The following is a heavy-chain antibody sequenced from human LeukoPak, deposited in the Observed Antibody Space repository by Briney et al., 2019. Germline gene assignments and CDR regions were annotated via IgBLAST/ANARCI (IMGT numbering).Heavy chain of an antibody. CDR2: MYYTGST. CDR1: GVSTASSSHY. D-gene: IGHD5-18*01. V-gene: IGHV4-39*01. J-gene: IGHJ6*02. Sequence: NPSETLSLTCSVSGVSTASSSHYWGWIRQSPGKGLEWIAIMYYTGSTYYNPSLKSRVTISVDTSKNQFSLKLTSVTAADTAVYYCARHRIQPPVLMDVWGQGTTVTVSS. CDR3: ARHRIQPPVLMDV.